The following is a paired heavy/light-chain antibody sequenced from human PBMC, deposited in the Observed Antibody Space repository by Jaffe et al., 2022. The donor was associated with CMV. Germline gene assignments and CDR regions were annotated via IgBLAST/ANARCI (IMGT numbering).Light chain of an antibody. CDR3: QQLNSYPRT. CDR1: QGISSY. J-gene: IGKJ3*01. Sequence: DIQLTQSPSFLSASVGDRVTITCRASQGISSYLAWYQQKPGKAPKLLIYAASTLQSGVPSRFSGSGSGTEFTLTISSLQPEDFATYYCQQLNSYPRTFGPGTKVDIK. CDR2: AAS. V-gene: IGKV1-9*01.
Heavy chain of an antibody. D-gene: IGHD6-19*01. CDR1: GFTFSSYS. J-gene: IGHJ3*02. V-gene: IGHV3-21*01. CDR3: ARGEYSSGWAPHEAFDI. CDR2: ISSSSSYI. Sequence: EVQLVESGGGLVKPGGSLRLSCAASGFTFSSYSMNWVRQAPGKGLEWVSSISSSSSYIYYADSVKGRFTISRDNAKNSLYLQMNSLRAEDTAVYYCARGEYSSGWAPHEAFDIWGQGTMVTVSS.